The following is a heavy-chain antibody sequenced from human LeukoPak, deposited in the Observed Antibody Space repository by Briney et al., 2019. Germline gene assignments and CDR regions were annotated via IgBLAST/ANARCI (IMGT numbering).Heavy chain of an antibody. CDR2: IWYDGSNK. Sequence: GGSLRLSCAASGFTFSSYGMPWVRQAPGKGLEWVAVIWYDGSNKYYADSVKGRFTISRDNSKNTLYLQMNSLRAEDTAVYYCARAHGRGGWYVDYYYGMDVWGQGTTVTVSS. CDR3: ARAHGRGGWYVDYYYGMDV. J-gene: IGHJ6*02. V-gene: IGHV3-33*01. D-gene: IGHD6-19*01. CDR1: GFTFSSYG.